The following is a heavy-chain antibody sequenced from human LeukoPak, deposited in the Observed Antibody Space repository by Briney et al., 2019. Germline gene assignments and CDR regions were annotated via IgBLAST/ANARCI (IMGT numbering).Heavy chain of an antibody. J-gene: IGHJ4*02. Sequence: GGSLRLSCAASGLTLSSYAIHWVRQAPGKGLEWVTVISYDGNKEYYADSVKGRFTVSRDNSKNTLYLQMNSVRREDTAVYYCALIWSPSNIGPDGDFDYWGQGTLVTVSS. CDR2: ISYDGNKE. CDR1: GLTLSSYA. D-gene: IGHD3-3*01. V-gene: IGHV3-30-3*01. CDR3: ALIWSPSNIGPDGDFDY.